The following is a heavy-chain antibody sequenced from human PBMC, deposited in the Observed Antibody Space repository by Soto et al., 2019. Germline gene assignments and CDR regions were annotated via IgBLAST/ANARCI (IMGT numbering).Heavy chain of an antibody. Sequence: SETLSLTCTVSGGSIRSYFWSWIWQPAGKGLEWIGRIYPSGSTNYNPSLKSRVTMSVDTSKKEFSLKLNSVTSADTAVYFCARESYAPFLDYWGQGILVTVSS. CDR1: GGSIRSYF. CDR2: IYPSGST. V-gene: IGHV4-4*07. D-gene: IGHD3-16*02. CDR3: ARESYAPFLDY. J-gene: IGHJ4*02.